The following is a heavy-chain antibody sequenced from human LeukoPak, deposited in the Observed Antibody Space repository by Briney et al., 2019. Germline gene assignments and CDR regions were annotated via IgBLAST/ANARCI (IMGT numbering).Heavy chain of an antibody. V-gene: IGHV3-49*03. CDR2: IRSKAYGETA. D-gene: IGHD1-1*01. J-gene: IGHJ4*02. CDR3: TRDRGAYNLYDY. CDR1: GFTFGDYA. Sequence: GGSLKLSCTASGFTFGDYAMSWIRQAPGKGLEWVGFIRSKAYGETADYAASVKGRFTISRDDSKAIAYLQMNSLKTEDTAVYHCTRDRGAYNLYDYWGQGTLVTVSS.